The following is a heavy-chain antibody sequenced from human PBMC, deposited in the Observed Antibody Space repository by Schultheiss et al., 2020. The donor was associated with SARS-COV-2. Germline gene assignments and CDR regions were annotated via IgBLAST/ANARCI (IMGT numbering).Heavy chain of an antibody. D-gene: IGHD4-17*01. V-gene: IGHV1-18*01. CDR2: ISAYNGNT. CDR1: GYTFTSYG. J-gene: IGHJ3*02. CDR3: ARVRMTTVTDDAFDI. Sequence: ASVKVSCKASGYTFTSYGISWVRQAPGQGLEWMGWISAYNGNTNYAQKLQGRVTMTTDTSTSTAYMELRSLRSDDTAVYYCARVRMTTVTDDAFDIWGQGTMVTVS.